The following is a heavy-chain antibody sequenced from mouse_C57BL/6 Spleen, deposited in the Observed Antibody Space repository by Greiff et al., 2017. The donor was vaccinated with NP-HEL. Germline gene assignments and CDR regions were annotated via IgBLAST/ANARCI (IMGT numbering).Heavy chain of an antibody. CDR2: INPNNGGT. D-gene: IGHD1-1*01. CDR1: GYTFTDYY. J-gene: IGHJ3*01. V-gene: IGHV1-26*01. Sequence: EVQLQQSGPELVKPGASVKISCKASGYTFTDYYMNWVKQSHGKSLEWIGDINPNNGGTSYNQKFKGKATLTVDKSSSTAYMELRSLTSEDSAVYYCAGDYYGSRRCAWFAYWGQGTLVTVSA. CDR3: AGDYYGSRRCAWFAY.